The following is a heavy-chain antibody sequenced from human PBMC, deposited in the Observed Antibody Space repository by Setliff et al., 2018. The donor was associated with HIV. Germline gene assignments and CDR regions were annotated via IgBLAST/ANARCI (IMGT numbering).Heavy chain of an antibody. Sequence: PGGSLRLSCAASGFTFSSYSMNWVRQAPGKGLEWVSSISSSSSYIYYANSVKGRFTISRDNAKNSLYLQMNSLRAEDTAVYYCARVEPGGSQAFDIWGQGTMVPSPQ. J-gene: IGHJ3*02. CDR3: ARVEPGGSQAFDI. V-gene: IGHV3-21*01. CDR1: GFTFSSYS. D-gene: IGHD3-10*01. CDR2: ISSSSSYI.